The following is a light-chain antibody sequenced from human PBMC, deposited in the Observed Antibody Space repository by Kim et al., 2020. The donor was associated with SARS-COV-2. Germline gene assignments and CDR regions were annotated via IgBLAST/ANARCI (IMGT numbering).Light chain of an antibody. Sequence: DIQMTQSPSSLSASVGDRVTITCRASQSIGRYLNWYLQKPGKAPQLLIYATSTLQSGVPSRFSGSGSETDFTLTITGLHPEDFATYYCHHSYSAPQAFGGGTKVDIK. CDR1: QSIGRY. J-gene: IGKJ4*01. CDR2: ATS. CDR3: HHSYSAPQA. V-gene: IGKV1-39*01.